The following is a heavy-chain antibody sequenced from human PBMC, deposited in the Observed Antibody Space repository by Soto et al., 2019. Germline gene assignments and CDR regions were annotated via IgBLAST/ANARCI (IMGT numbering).Heavy chain of an antibody. J-gene: IGHJ5*01. CDR2: ISSTSKYI. Sequence: EVQLVESGGGLVKPGGSLRVSCAASGFTFSNYSMNWVRQAPGKGLEWVSSISSTSKYIYYADSVKGRFTISRDNAKKALYLQMNSLRAEDTAVYYCARGLSGGWFDYWGQGTLVNVS. CDR3: ARGLSGGWFDY. V-gene: IGHV3-21*01. D-gene: IGHD2-15*01. CDR1: GFTFSNYS.